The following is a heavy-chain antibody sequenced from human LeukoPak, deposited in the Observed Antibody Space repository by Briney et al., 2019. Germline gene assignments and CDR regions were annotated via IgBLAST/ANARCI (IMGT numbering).Heavy chain of an antibody. CDR1: GYSFTNYW. CDR3: ARQTAMGRSGDY. V-gene: IGHV5-51*01. CDR2: IDPSDSET. D-gene: IGHD5-18*01. J-gene: IGHJ4*02. Sequence: GESLKISCTASGYSFTNYWICWVRQMPGKGLEWMGIIDPSDSETRYTPSFQGQVTIAADKSLSTAYLQWNSLKASDTAMYYCARQTAMGRSGDYWGQGTLVTVSS.